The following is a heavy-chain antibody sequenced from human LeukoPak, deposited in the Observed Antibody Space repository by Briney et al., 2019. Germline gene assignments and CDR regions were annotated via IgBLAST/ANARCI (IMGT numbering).Heavy chain of an antibody. CDR3: ARGRGGFPTDDY. J-gene: IGHJ4*02. CDR2: MNPNSGNT. Sequence: ASVKDSCKASGYTFTSYDINWVRQATGQGLEWMGWMNPNSGNTGYAQKFQGRVTMTRNTSISTAYMELSSLRSEDTAVYYCARGRGGFPTDDYWGQGTLVTVSS. V-gene: IGHV1-8*01. D-gene: IGHD2-15*01. CDR1: GYTFTSYD.